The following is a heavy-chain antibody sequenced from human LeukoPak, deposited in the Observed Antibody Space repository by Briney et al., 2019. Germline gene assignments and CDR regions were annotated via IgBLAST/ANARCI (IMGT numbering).Heavy chain of an antibody. V-gene: IGHV4-34*01. CDR2: INHSGST. D-gene: IGHD6-13*01. CDR3: ARGRSGQQLVHTRYYYYMDV. CDR1: GFTFSNAW. Sequence: GSLRLSCAASGFTFSNAWMSWVRQPPGKGLEWIGEINHSGSTNYNPSLKSRVTISVDTSKNQFSLKLSSVTAADTAVYYCARGRSGQQLVHTRYYYYMDVWGKGTTVTVSS. J-gene: IGHJ6*03.